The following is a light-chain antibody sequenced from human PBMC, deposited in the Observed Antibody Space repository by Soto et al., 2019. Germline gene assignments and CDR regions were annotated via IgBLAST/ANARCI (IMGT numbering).Light chain of an antibody. J-gene: IGKJ1*01. CDR1: QSVRTN. CDR3: QQYNNWPPWT. Sequence: EIVITQSPATLSVSPGQRATLFCRASQSVRTNLAWYQQRPGQALRLLIYGASTRATGIPARFSGRGSGTDFTLTISSLQSEDFAIYYCQQYNNWPPWTFGQGTKVDIK. V-gene: IGKV3-15*01. CDR2: GAS.